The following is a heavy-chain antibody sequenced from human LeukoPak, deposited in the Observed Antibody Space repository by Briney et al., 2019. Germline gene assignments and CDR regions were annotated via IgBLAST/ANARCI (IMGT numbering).Heavy chain of an antibody. V-gene: IGHV3-11*04. CDR3: ARVPGIVVVPAAYFQH. D-gene: IGHD2-2*01. CDR2: ISSSGSTI. Sequence: GGSLRLSCAASGFTFSDYYMSWIRQVPGKGLEWVSYISSSGSTIYYADSVKGRFTISRDNAKNSLYLQMNSLRAEDTAVYYCARVPGIVVVPAAYFQHWGQGTLVTVSS. J-gene: IGHJ1*01. CDR1: GFTFSDYY.